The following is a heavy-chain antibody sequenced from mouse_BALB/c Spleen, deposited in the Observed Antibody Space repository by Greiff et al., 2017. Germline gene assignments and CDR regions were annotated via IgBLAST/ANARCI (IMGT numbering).Heavy chain of an antibody. CDR3: ARAYWEGYFDV. CDR2: ISYDGSN. CDR1: GYSITSGYY. D-gene: IGHD4-1*01. J-gene: IGHJ1*01. Sequence: EVKLVESGPGLVKPSQSLSLTCSVTGYSITSGYYWNWIRQFPGNKLEWMGYISYDGSNNYNPSLKNRISITRDTSKNQFFLKLNSVTTEDTATYYCARAYWEGYFDVWGAGTTVTVSS. V-gene: IGHV3-6*02.